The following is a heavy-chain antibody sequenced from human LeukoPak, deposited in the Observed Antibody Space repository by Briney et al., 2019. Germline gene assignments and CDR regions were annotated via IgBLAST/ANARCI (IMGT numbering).Heavy chain of an antibody. J-gene: IGHJ4*02. D-gene: IGHD3-3*01. Sequence: PSETLSLTCAVSGYSISSGYYWGWIRQPPGKGLEWIGSIYHSGSTYYNPSLKSRVTISVDTSKNQFSLKLSSVTAADTAVYYCARQGHKRITIFGVVRPFDYWGQGTLVTVSS. CDR1: GYSISSGYY. CDR2: IYHSGST. V-gene: IGHV4-38-2*01. CDR3: ARQGHKRITIFGVVRPFDY.